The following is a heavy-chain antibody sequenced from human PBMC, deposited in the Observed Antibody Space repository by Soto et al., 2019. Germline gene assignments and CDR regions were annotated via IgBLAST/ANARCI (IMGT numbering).Heavy chain of an antibody. CDR3: ARRVIGSSRAFDI. CDR2: ISDGGDLT. D-gene: IGHD3-10*01. CDR1: GFAFSSHP. V-gene: IGHV3-23*01. Sequence: GGSLRLSCAASGFAFSSHPMSWVRQAPEKGLEWVAGISDGGDLTYNADSVRGRFTISRDNSRNTLYLQMDSLRAEDTAVYYCARRVIGSSRAFDIWGQGTMVTVSS. J-gene: IGHJ3*02.